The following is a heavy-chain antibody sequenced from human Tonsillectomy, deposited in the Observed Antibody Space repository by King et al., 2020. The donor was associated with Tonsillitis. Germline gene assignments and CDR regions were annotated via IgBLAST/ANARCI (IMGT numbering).Heavy chain of an antibody. CDR1: GFTFSDYY. D-gene: IGHD3-3*01. V-gene: IGHV3-11*01. CDR2: ISSSGSTI. CDR3: AREESRTIFGSHTSAFDY. J-gene: IGHJ4*02. Sequence: VQLVESGGGLVKPGGSLRLSCAASGFTFSDYYMSWIRQAPGKWLEWVSYISSSGSTIYYADTLKCRFTISRDKAKNSLYLKMNSLRAEDTAVYYCAREESRTIFGSHTSAFDYWGQGTLVTVSS.